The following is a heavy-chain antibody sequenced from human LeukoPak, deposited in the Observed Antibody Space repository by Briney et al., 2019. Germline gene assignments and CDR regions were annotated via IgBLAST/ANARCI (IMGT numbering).Heavy chain of an antibody. J-gene: IGHJ6*03. CDR1: GFTFSSYG. Sequence: SGGSLRLSCAASGFTFSSYGMSWVRQAPGKGLEWVSVIYSGGSTYYADSVKGRFTISRDNSKNTLYLQMNSLRAEDTAVYYCASRSVRNYYYYYMDVWGKGTTVTISS. D-gene: IGHD3-22*01. CDR3: ASRSVRNYYYYYMDV. V-gene: IGHV3-53*01. CDR2: IYSGGST.